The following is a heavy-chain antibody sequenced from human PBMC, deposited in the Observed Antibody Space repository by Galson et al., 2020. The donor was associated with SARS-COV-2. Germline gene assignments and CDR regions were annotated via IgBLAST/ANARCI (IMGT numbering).Heavy chain of an antibody. CDR1: GDSVSSNNVA. V-gene: IGHV6-1*01. D-gene: IGHD5-12*01. CDR2: TYHRSKWYN. J-gene: IGHJ3*02. CDR3: AREGRWLQGDAMDI. Sequence: SQTLSLTCVISGDSVSSNNVAWNWIRQSQSSGLEWLGRTYHRSKWYNDYAASVEGRISIIADTSKNQFSLQLNSVTPEDTAVYYCAREGRWLQGDAMDIWGQGTLVTVSS.